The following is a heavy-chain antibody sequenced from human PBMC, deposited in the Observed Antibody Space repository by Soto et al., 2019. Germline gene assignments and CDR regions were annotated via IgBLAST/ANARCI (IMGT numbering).Heavy chain of an antibody. CDR3: ASSDDYGDYRPFDY. D-gene: IGHD4-17*01. J-gene: IGHJ4*02. CDR1: GGSISSYY. V-gene: IGHV4-59*01. CDR2: IYYSGST. Sequence: QVQLQESGPGLVKPSETLSLTCTASGGSISSYYWSWIRQPPGKGLEWIGYIYYSGSTNYNPSLKSRVTISVDTSKNQFSLKLSSVTAADTAVYYCASSDDYGDYRPFDYWGQGTLVTVSS.